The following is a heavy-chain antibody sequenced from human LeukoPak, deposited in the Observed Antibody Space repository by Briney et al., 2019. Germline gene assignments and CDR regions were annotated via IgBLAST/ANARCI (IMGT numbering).Heavy chain of an antibody. V-gene: IGHV3-23*01. CDR3: ARGRYDFVWGSYRENWFDP. CDR2: ISGSGGST. Sequence: GGSLRLSCAASGFTFSSYAMSWVRQAPGKGLEWVSAISGSGGSTYYADSVKGRFTISRDNAKNSLYLQMNSLRAEDTAVYYCARGRYDFVWGSYRENWFDPWGQGTLVTVSS. J-gene: IGHJ5*02. CDR1: GFTFSSYA. D-gene: IGHD3-16*02.